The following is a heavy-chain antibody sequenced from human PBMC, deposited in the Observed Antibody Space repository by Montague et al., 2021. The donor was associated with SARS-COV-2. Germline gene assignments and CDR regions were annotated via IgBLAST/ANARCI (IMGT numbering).Heavy chain of an antibody. D-gene: IGHD1-1*01. Sequence: SETLSLTCTVSGGTVRGYYWNWIRQPPGKGLEWIGYIYDNGYTKYNPSLESRVTLSVDTPRNQFFLSLRSVTAADTATYFCARDSVSEDGIVFCYYFDHWGQGALVTVSS. V-gene: IGHV4-59*02. J-gene: IGHJ4*02. CDR2: IYDNGYT. CDR1: GGTVRGYY. CDR3: ARDSVSEDGIVFCYYFDH.